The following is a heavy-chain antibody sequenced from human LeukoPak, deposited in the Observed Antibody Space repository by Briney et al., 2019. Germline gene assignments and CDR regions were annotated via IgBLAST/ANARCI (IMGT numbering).Heavy chain of an antibody. Sequence: GGALRLSCAASGFTFSNAWMSWVRQAPGKGLEWVGRIKSKTDGGTTDYAAPVKGRFTISRDDSKNTLYLQMNSLKTEDTAVYYCTTRSALGWFDPWGQGTLVTVSS. J-gene: IGHJ5*02. V-gene: IGHV3-15*01. CDR3: TTRSALGWFDP. D-gene: IGHD6-25*01. CDR2: IKSKTDGGTT. CDR1: GFTFSNAW.